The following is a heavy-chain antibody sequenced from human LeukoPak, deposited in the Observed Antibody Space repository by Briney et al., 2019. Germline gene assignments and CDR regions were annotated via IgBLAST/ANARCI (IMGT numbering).Heavy chain of an antibody. CDR3: ARGRHDITMIVVVMTSVSYYLDV. D-gene: IGHD3-22*01. Sequence: PSETLSLTCAVYGGSFSGYHWTWIRQSPGKGLGWIGDINPSGSTYYNPSLKGRLTISVDTSKNQFSLKLRSVTAADTAVYYCARGRHDITMIVVVMTSVSYYLDVWGKGTTVTVS. V-gene: IGHV4-34*01. J-gene: IGHJ6*03. CDR2: INPSGST. CDR1: GGSFSGYH.